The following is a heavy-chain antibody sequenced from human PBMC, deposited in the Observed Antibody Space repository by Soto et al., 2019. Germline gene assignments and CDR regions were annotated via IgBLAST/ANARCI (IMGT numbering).Heavy chain of an antibody. CDR1: GGTFSSYA. Sequence: ASVKVSCKASGGTFSSYAISWVRQAPGQGLEWMGGIIPIFGTANYAQKFQGRVTITADESTSTAYMELSSLRSEDTAGYYCARTDHLLNCGGDCYPRGYYGMDVWGQGTTVTVSS. V-gene: IGHV1-69*13. CDR3: ARTDHLLNCGGDCYPRGYYGMDV. J-gene: IGHJ6*02. D-gene: IGHD2-21*02. CDR2: IIPIFGTA.